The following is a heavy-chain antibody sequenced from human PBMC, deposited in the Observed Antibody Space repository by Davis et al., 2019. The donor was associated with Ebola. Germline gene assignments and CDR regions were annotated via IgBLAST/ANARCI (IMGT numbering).Heavy chain of an antibody. CDR2: INHSGST. V-gene: IGHV4-39*07. D-gene: IGHD3-3*01. CDR3: ARVAYDFWSGLENWFDP. Sequence: SETLSLTCAVSGGSIGSSSYYWGWIRQPPGKGLEWIGEINHSGSTNYNPSLKSRVTISVDTSKNQFSLKLSSVTAADTAVYYCARVAYDFWSGLENWFDPWGQGTLVTVSS. CDR1: GGSIGSSSYY. J-gene: IGHJ5*02.